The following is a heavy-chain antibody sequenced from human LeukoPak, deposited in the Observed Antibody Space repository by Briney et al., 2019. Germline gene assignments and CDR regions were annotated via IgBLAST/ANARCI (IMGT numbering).Heavy chain of an antibody. Sequence: GGSLRLSCAASGFTFSSYGMSWVRQAPGKGLEWVANIKQDESEEYYADSVKGRFTISGDNAKNSLYLQMNSLRPEDSAMYYCARELWELDAFDIWGQGTMVIVSS. CDR3: ARELWELDAFDI. CDR1: GFTFSSYG. J-gene: IGHJ3*02. CDR2: IKQDESEE. V-gene: IGHV3-7*03. D-gene: IGHD3-16*01.